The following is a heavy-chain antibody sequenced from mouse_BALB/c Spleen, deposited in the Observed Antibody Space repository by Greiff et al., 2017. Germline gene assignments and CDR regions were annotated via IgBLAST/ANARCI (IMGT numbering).Heavy chain of an antibody. J-gene: IGHJ2*01. D-gene: IGHD2-14*01. CDR2: INPYNGAT. CDR1: GYSFTGYY. CDR3: ARYYRYDGGTDFDY. V-gene: IGHV1-31*01. Sequence: VQLQQSGPELVKPGASVKISCKASGYSFTGYYMHWVKQSHVKSLEWIGRINPYNGATSYNQNFKDKASLTVDKSSSTAYMELHSLTSEDSAVYYCARYYRYDGGTDFDYWGQGTTLTVSS.